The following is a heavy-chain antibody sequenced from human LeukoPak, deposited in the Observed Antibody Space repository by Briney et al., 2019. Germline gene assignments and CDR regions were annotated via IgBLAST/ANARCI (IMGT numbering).Heavy chain of an antibody. CDR2: IKQDGSEK. V-gene: IGHV3-7*05. D-gene: IGHD3-10*01. Sequence: GGSLRLSCAVSGFTFSSYWMSWVRQAPGKGLEWVANIKQDGSEKYYVDSVKGRFTISRDNAKNSLYLQMNSLRAEDTALYYCARSGYYGSGSYSDYWGQGTLVTVSS. CDR3: ARSGYYGSGSYSDY. CDR1: GFTFSSYW. J-gene: IGHJ4*02.